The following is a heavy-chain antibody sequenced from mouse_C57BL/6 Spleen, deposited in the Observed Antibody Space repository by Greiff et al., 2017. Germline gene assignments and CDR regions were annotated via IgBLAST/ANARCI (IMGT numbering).Heavy chain of an antibody. CDR3: AGTTVVEEDYYAMDY. CDR1: GYAFSSYW. CDR2: IYPGDGDT. D-gene: IGHD1-1*01. Sequence: VKLMESGAELVKPGASVKISCKASGYAFSSYWMNWVKQRPGKGLEWIGQIYPGDGDTNYNGKFKGKATLTADKSSSTAYMQLSSLTSEDSAVYFWAGTTVVEEDYYAMDYWGQGTSVTVSS. J-gene: IGHJ4*01. V-gene: IGHV1-80*01.